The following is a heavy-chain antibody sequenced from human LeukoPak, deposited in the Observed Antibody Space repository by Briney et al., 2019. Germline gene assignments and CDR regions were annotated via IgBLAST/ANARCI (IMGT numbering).Heavy chain of an antibody. Sequence: ASVKVSCKVSGYILTELSMHWVRQAPGKGLEWMGGFDPEDGETIYAQKFQGRVTMTEDTSTDTAYMELSSLRSEDTAVYYCATDESALVGATITNYYGMDVWGQGTTVTVSS. V-gene: IGHV1-24*01. D-gene: IGHD1-26*01. CDR1: GYILTELS. CDR2: FDPEDGET. J-gene: IGHJ6*02. CDR3: ATDESALVGATITNYYGMDV.